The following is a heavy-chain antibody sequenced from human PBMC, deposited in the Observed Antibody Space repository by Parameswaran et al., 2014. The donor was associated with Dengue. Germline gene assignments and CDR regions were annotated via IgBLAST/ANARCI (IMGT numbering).Heavy chain of an antibody. J-gene: IGHJ5*02. D-gene: IGHD4-23*01. CDR3: ARAKDTSRNSRGEFDP. V-gene: IGHV1-46*01. Sequence: WVRQAPGQGLEWMGIINPSGGSTSYAQKFQGRVTMTRDTSTSTVYMELSSLRSEDTAVYYCARAKDTSRNSRGEFDPWGQGTLVTVSS. CDR2: INPSGGST.